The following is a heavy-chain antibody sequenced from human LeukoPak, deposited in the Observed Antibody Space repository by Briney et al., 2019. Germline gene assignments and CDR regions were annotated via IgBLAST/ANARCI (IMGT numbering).Heavy chain of an antibody. CDR3: ARDSLETVDNSGYYFLGFDY. D-gene: IGHD3-22*01. CDR2: IKQDGSEK. CDR1: GFTFSSYW. J-gene: IGHJ4*02. V-gene: IGHV3-7*01. Sequence: GGSLRLSCAASGFTFSSYWMSWVRQAPGKGLEWVANIKQDGSEKYYVDSVKGRFTISRDNAKKSLYLQMNSLRAEDTAVYYCARDSLETVDNSGYYFLGFDYWGQGTLVTVSS.